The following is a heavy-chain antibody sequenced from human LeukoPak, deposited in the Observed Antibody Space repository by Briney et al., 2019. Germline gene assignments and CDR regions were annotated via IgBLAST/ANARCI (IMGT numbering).Heavy chain of an antibody. D-gene: IGHD4-17*01. V-gene: IGHV3-21*01. J-gene: IGHJ4*02. CDR3: ARGSYGDYEY. CDR2: ISSNSGSI. Sequence: GGSLRLSCAASGFSFDTYTMNWVRQAPGKGLEWVSSISSNSGSIYYADSVKGRFIISRDNAKKPLYLQMSSLRAEDTAVYYCARGSYGDYEYWGQGTLVTVSS. CDR1: GFSFDTYT.